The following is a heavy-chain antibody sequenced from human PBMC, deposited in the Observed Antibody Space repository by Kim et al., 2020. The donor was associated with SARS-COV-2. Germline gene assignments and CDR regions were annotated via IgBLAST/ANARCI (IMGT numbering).Heavy chain of an antibody. CDR3: TRDIVRFVGY. D-gene: IGHD2-21*01. J-gene: IGHJ4*02. Sequence: GGSLRLSCAASGFTFSNYWMAWVRQAPGKGLEWVANIKYDGSEKYYVDSVKGRFTISRDNAKNSLYLQMNSLRADDTAVYYCTRDIVRFVGYWGQGTWVT. CDR1: GFTFSNYW. V-gene: IGHV3-7*03. CDR2: IKYDGSEK.